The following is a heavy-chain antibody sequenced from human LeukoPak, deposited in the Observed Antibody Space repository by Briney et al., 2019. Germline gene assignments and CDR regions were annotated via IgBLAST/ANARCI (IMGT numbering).Heavy chain of an antibody. J-gene: IGHJ4*02. D-gene: IGHD4-11*01. CDR1: GGSMSIYY. Sequence: SETLSLTCSVAGGSMSIYYWSWIRQPAGKGLEWIGRIYTSGSANSNPFLKSRVTMSVDTSKNQFSLKLSSVTAADTAVYYCARVYYSDYSFDYWGLGTLVTVSS. CDR2: IYTSGSA. V-gene: IGHV4-4*07. CDR3: ARVYYSDYSFDY.